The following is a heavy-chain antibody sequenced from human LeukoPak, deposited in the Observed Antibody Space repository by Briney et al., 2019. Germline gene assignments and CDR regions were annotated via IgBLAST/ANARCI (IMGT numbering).Heavy chain of an antibody. V-gene: IGHV4-31*03. CDR3: ARVPLTISPYYFDY. D-gene: IGHD3-9*01. J-gene: IGHJ4*02. Sequence: SETLSLTCTVSGGSISSGGYYWSWIRQHPGKGLEWIGYIYYSGSTYYNPSLKSRVTISVDTSKNQFSLKLSSVTAADTAVYYCARVPLTISPYYFDYWGQGTLVTVSS. CDR2: IYYSGST. CDR1: GGSISSGGYY.